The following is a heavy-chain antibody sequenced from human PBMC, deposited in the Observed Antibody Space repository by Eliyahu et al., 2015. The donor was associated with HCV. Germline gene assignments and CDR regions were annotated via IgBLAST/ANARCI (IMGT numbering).Heavy chain of an antibody. D-gene: IGHD2/OR15-2a*01. CDR1: GGSISSGGYY. CDR3: ARGLAKGKRIAPAFDI. Sequence: QLQESGPGLVKPSQTLSLTCTVSGGSISSGGYYWSWIRQHPGKGLEWIGYIYYSGSTYYNPSLKSRVTISVDTSKNQFSLKLSSVTAADTAVYYCARGLAKGKRIAPAFDIWGQGTMVTVSS. CDR2: IYYSGST. V-gene: IGHV4-31*03. J-gene: IGHJ3*02.